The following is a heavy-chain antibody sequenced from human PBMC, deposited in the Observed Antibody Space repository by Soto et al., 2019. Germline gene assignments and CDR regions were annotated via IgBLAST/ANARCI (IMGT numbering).Heavy chain of an antibody. J-gene: IGHJ4*02. CDR2: IYYSGST. CDR1: GGSISSYY. D-gene: IGHD2-15*01. V-gene: IGHV4-59*01. Sequence: SETLTLTCTVSGGSISSYYWSWIRQPPVKGLEWIGYIYYSGSTNYNPSLKSRVTISVDTSKNQFSLKLSSVTAADTAVYYCAREDCSGGSCPFDYWGQGTLVTVSS. CDR3: AREDCSGGSCPFDY.